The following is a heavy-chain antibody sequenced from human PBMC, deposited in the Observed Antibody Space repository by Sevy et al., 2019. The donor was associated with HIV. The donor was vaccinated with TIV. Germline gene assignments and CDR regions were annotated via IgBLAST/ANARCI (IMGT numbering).Heavy chain of an antibody. CDR1: GFTFSSYA. D-gene: IGHD3-22*01. CDR2: ISYDGSNK. J-gene: IGHJ1*01. Sequence: GGSLRLSCAASGFTFSSYAMHWVRQAPGKGLEWVAVISYDGSNKYYADSVKGRFTISRDNSKNTLYLQMNSLRAEDTAVYYCARERYYDSGDWYFQHWGQGTLVTVSS. V-gene: IGHV3-30-3*01. CDR3: ARERYYDSGDWYFQH.